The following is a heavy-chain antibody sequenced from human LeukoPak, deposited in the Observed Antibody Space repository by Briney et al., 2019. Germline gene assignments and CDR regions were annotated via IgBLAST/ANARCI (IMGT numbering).Heavy chain of an antibody. D-gene: IGHD4-11*01. CDR3: ASIRTVTYFDY. Sequence: KSSETLSLTCTVSGGSISGSRYYWGWIRQPPGKGLEWIGSIYHSGSTYYNPSLKSRVTISVDTSKNQFSLKLSSVTAADTAVYYCASIRTVTYFDYWGQGTLVTVSS. V-gene: IGHV4-39*07. CDR2: IYHSGST. J-gene: IGHJ4*02. CDR1: GGSISGSRYY.